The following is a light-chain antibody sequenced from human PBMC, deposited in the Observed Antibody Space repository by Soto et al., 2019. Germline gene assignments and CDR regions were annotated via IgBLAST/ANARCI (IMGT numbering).Light chain of an antibody. Sequence: QSVLTQPASVSGSPGQSITISCTGTSSDVGNYNLVSWYQQHPGKAPKVMIYEGSKRPAGVSDRFSGSKSGNTASLTISGLLTEDEADYYCCSYAGGNTYVFGTGTKLTVL. J-gene: IGLJ1*01. CDR2: EGS. CDR1: SSDVGNYNL. V-gene: IGLV2-23*01. CDR3: CSYAGGNTYV.